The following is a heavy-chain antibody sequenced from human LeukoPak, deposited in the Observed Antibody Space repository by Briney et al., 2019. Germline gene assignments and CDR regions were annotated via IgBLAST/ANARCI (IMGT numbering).Heavy chain of an antibody. V-gene: IGHV4-30-2*03. D-gene: IGHD3-3*01. CDR2: IYHSGST. J-gene: IGHJ5*02. CDR3: ARPGNDFWSGYSSWFDP. Sequence: SETLSLTCAVSGGSISSGGYSWSWIRQPPGKGLEWIGYIYHSGSTYYNPSLKSRVTISVDTSKNQFSLKLSSVTAADTAVYYCARPGNDFWSGYSSWFDPWGQGTLVTVSS. CDR1: GGSISSGGYS.